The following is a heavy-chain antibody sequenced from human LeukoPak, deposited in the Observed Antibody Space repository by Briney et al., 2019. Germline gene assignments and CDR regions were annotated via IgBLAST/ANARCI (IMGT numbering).Heavy chain of an antibody. J-gene: IGHJ3*02. CDR2: IYYSGTT. D-gene: IGHD2-15*01. V-gene: IGHV4-31*02. CDR1: GGSFSSGAYY. CDR3: ARLPYCSGGSCYPGSDAFDI. Sequence: SQTLSLTCTVSGGSFSSGAYYWSWIRQHPGKGLEWIGYIYYSGTTYYNPSLKRRVTISVDTSKNQFSLKLSSVTAADTAVYHCARLPYCSGGSCYPGSDAFDIWGQGTMVTVSS.